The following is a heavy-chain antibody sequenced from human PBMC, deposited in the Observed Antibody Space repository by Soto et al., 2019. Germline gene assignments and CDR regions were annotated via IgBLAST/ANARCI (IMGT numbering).Heavy chain of an antibody. Sequence: PSETLSLTCTVSGGSISSYYWSWIRQPPGKGLEWIGYIYYSGSTNYNPSLKSRVTISVDTSKNQFSLKLSSVTAADTAVYYCARHPDFSFPSNNYSGSGRRFDPWGQGTLVTVS. J-gene: IGHJ5*02. V-gene: IGHV4-59*08. CDR1: GGSISSYY. CDR2: IYYSGST. CDR3: ARHPDFSFPSNNYSGSGRRFDP. D-gene: IGHD3-10*01.